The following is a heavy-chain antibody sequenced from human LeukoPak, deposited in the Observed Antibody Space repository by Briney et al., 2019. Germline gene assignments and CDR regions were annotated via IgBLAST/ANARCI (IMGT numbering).Heavy chain of an antibody. CDR3: ARETSQKGAHYMDV. CDR1: GGSFSGYY. J-gene: IGHJ6*03. V-gene: IGHV4-34*01. D-gene: IGHD3-16*01. Sequence: SETLSLTCAVYGGSFSGYYWSWIRQPPGKWLEWIGEITHSGSANYNASLKSRVTISVDTSKNQFSLKLSSVTAADTAVYYCARETSQKGAHYMDVWGKGTTVTISS. CDR2: ITHSGSA.